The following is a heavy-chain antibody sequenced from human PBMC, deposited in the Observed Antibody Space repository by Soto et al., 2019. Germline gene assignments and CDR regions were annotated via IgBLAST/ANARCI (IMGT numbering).Heavy chain of an antibody. CDR3: ARVGITGTTGFDY. D-gene: IGHD1-7*01. CDR2: ISYDGSNK. CDR1: GFTFSSYA. V-gene: IGHV3-30-3*01. Sequence: GGSLRLSCAASGFTFSSYAMHWVRQAPGKGLEWVAVISYDGSNKYYADSVKGRFTISRDNSKNTLYLQMNSLRAEDTAVYYCARVGITGTTGFDYWGQGTLVTVSS. J-gene: IGHJ4*02.